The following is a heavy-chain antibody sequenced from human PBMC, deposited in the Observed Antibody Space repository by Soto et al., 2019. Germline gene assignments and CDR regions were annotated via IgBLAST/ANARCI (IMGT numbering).Heavy chain of an antibody. D-gene: IGHD2-21*02. CDR1: GFTFSNYA. Sequence: EVQLLESGGGLVQPGGSLRLSCAASGFTFSNYAMSWVRQAPGKGLEWVSSISATGGSSHYADPVKGRFTISRDNSMDTIYLQMNSLRAEATAVYSCAKVPIMTVVTNYFDYWGQGTLLTVS. V-gene: IGHV3-23*01. J-gene: IGHJ4*02. CDR3: AKVPIMTVVTNYFDY. CDR2: ISATGGSS.